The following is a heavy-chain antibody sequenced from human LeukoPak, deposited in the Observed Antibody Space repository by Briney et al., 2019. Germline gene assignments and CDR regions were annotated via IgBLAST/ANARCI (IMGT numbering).Heavy chain of an antibody. D-gene: IGHD3-10*01. Sequence: SETLSLTCTVSGGSIGSYYWSWIRQPPGKGLEWIGYIYYSGSTNYNPSLKSRVTISVDTSKNQFSLKLSSVTAADTAVYYCARGIKPFGFDYWGQGTLVTVSS. CDR1: GGSIGSYY. V-gene: IGHV4-59*01. CDR2: IYYSGST. J-gene: IGHJ4*02. CDR3: ARGIKPFGFDY.